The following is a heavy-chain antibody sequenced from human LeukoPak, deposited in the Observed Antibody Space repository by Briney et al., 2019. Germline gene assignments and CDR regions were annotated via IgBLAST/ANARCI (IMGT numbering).Heavy chain of an antibody. Sequence: SETLSLTCTVSGGSISSYYWSWIRQPPGKGLEWIGYIYYSGSTNYNPSLKSRVTISVDTSKNQFSLKLSSVTAADTAVYYCARALRGYSYGYGYYYYYMDVWGKGTTVTVSS. CDR1: GGSISSYY. J-gene: IGHJ6*03. D-gene: IGHD5-18*01. CDR2: IYYSGST. CDR3: ARALRGYSYGYGYYYYYMDV. V-gene: IGHV4-59*01.